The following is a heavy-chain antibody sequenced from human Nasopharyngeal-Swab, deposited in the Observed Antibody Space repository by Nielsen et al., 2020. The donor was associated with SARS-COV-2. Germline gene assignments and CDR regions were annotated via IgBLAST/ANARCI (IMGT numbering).Heavy chain of an antibody. J-gene: IGHJ3*02. D-gene: IGHD5-18*01. CDR2: INPSGGST. Sequence: ASVKVSCKASGYTFTSYYMHWVRQAPGQGLEWTGIINPSGGSTSYAQKFQGRVTMTRDTSTSTVYMELSNLRSEDTAVYYCARGGLTAMVPDDAFDIWGQGTMVTVSS. CDR3: ARGGLTAMVPDDAFDI. V-gene: IGHV1-46*01. CDR1: GYTFTSYY.